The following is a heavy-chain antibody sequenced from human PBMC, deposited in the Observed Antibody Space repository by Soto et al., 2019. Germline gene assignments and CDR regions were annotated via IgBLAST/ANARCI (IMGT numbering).Heavy chain of an antibody. D-gene: IGHD2-2*02. CDR3: ARGQVRADIVVVPAAIMAATNYYYGMDV. CDR2: ISGSGGST. Sequence: PGGSLRLSCAASGFTFSSYAMSWVRQAPGKGLEWVSAISGSGGSTYYADSVKGRFTISRDNSKNTLYLQMNSLRAEDTAVYYYARGQVRADIVVVPAAIMAATNYYYGMDVWGQGTTVTVS. J-gene: IGHJ6*02. V-gene: IGHV3-23*01. CDR1: GFTFSSYA.